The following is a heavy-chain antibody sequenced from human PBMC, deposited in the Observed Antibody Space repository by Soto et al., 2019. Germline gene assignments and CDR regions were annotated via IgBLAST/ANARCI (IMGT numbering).Heavy chain of an antibody. D-gene: IGHD2-15*01. CDR3: AGHGGYSY. J-gene: IGHJ4*02. CDR1: GFTVRTHG. Sequence: EVQLLESGGGLVQAGGSLRLSCAATGFTVRTHGMSWVRQAPGKGLEWVASFSSGSSDTHYADSLKGRFAISRDNSKNTQYLQMNSLRVEDTALYYCAGHGGYSYLGQGTLVTVSS. V-gene: IGHV3-23*01. CDR2: FSSGSSDT.